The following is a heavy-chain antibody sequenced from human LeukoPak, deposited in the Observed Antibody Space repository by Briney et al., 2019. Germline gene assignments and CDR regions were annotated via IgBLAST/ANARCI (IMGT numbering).Heavy chain of an antibody. D-gene: IGHD3-16*01. Sequence: GGSLRLSCAASGFTFSDYYMSWIRQAPGKGLEWVANIKQDGSEKYYVDSVKGRFTISRDNAKNSLYLQMNTLRAEDTAMYYCAKDAQPRSRWFDPWGQGTLVTVSS. V-gene: IGHV3-7*03. CDR2: IKQDGSEK. J-gene: IGHJ5*02. CDR1: GFTFSDYY. CDR3: AKDAQPRSRWFDP.